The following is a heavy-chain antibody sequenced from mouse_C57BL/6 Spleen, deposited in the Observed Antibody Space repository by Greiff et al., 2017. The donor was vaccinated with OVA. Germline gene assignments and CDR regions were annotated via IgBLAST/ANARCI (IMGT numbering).Heavy chain of an antibody. J-gene: IGHJ1*01. CDR3: SRTTTVVATDFDV. Sequence: QVQLQQSGAELVKPGASVKLSCKASGYTFTSYWMHWVKQRPGRGLEWIGRIDPNSGGTKYNEKFKSKATLTVDKPPSTAYMQLSSLTSEDSAVFYCSRTTTVVATDFDVWGPGTTVTVSS. V-gene: IGHV1-72*01. D-gene: IGHD1-1*01. CDR1: GYTFTSYW. CDR2: IDPNSGGT.